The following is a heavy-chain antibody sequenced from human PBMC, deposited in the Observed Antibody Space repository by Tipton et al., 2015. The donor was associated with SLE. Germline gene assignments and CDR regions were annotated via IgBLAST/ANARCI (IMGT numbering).Heavy chain of an antibody. CDR3: ARDLYYENRGYDAFDI. V-gene: IGHV3-48*03. CDR2: ISSSGTTI. Sequence: GSLRLSCAASGFTFSNYEMNWVRQAPGKGLEWISYISSSGTTIYYADSVKGRFTISRDSAKNSQYLQMNSVRAEDTAVYYCARDLYYENRGYDAFDIWGQGTMVSVSS. D-gene: IGHD3-22*01. CDR1: GFTFSNYE. J-gene: IGHJ3*02.